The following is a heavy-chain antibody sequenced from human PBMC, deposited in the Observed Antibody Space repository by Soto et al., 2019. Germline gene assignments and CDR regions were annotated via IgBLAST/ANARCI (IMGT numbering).Heavy chain of an antibody. Sequence: QVKLQESGPGLVQPAQTLSLSCTVSGDSITSGGIYWSWLRQHPRQGLEWIGYIYHSGSTTYNPSLTRRVTISVDTSKTQFSLTVTSLTVADTAVYYCARFNSRSGTEYFDYWGQGTLVTVSS. V-gene: IGHV4-31*03. CDR3: ARFNSRSGTEYFDY. CDR2: IYHSGST. J-gene: IGHJ4*02. D-gene: IGHD6-19*01. CDR1: GDSITSGGIY.